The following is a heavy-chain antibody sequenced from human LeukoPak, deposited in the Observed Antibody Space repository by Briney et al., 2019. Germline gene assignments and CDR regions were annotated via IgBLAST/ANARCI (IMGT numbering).Heavy chain of an antibody. V-gene: IGHV3-11*01. CDR3: ARRNCSSTSCYDRYNWFDP. J-gene: IGHJ5*02. CDR1: GFTFSDYY. CDR2: ISSSGSTI. Sequence: GGSLRLSCAASGFTFSDYYLSGIRQAPGKGLEWVSYISSSGSTIYYADSVKGRFTISRDNAKNSLYLQMNSLRAEDTAVYYCARRNCSSTSCYDRYNWFDPWGQGTLVTVSS. D-gene: IGHD2-2*01.